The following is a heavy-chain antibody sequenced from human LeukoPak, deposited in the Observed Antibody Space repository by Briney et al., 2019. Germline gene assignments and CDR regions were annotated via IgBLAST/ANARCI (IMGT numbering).Heavy chain of an antibody. V-gene: IGHV3-23*01. CDR2: FSGTSTN. Sequence: GGSLRLSCAASGFTFSSYAMSWVRQAPGKGLEWVPTFSGTSTNSYADAVKGRVTISRDNSKNTLYLQMNSLRAEDTAVYYCAKLKQWQPQRYFFEYWGQGALVTVAS. J-gene: IGHJ4*02. D-gene: IGHD6-19*01. CDR1: GFTFSSYA. CDR3: AKLKQWQPQRYFFEY.